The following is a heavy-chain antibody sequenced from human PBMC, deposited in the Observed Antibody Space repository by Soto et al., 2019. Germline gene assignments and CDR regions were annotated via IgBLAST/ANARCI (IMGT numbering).Heavy chain of an antibody. Sequence: LRLSCAASGFTFNSYDMNWVRQAPGKGLEWVSSLNSHDGLTHYADSVKGRFAISGDNARNSLYLQMNSLRVEDMAVYYCTRGGYNEGGFDYWGQGNMVTVYS. D-gene: IGHD5-12*01. J-gene: IGHJ4*02. V-gene: IGHV3-21*01. CDR3: TRGGYNEGGFDY. CDR1: GFTFNSYD. CDR2: LNSHDGLT.